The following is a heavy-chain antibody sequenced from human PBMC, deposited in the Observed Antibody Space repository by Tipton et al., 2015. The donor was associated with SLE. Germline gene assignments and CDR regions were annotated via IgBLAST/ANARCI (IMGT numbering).Heavy chain of an antibody. J-gene: IGHJ1*01. V-gene: IGHV3-30*18. CDR3: AKDRRAAAGVAEYFQH. CDR1: GFTFSSYG. CDR2: ISYDGSNK. D-gene: IGHD6-13*01. Sequence: RSLRLSCAASGFTFSSYGMHWVRQAPGKGLEWVAVISYDGSNKYYADSVKGRFTISRDNSKNTLYLQMNSLRAEDTAVYYCAKDRRAAAGVAEYFQHWGQGTLVTVSS.